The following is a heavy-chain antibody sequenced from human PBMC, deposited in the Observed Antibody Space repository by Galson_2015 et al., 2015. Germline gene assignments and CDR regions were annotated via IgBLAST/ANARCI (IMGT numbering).Heavy chain of an antibody. V-gene: IGHV3-48*03. CDR1: GFTFSSYE. CDR3: ARQTGYYYYYMDV. Sequence: SLRLSCAASGFTFSSYEMNWVRQAPGKGLEWVSYISSSGSTIYYADSVKGRFTISRDNAKNSLYLQMNSLRAEDTAVYYCARQTGYYYYYMDVWGKGTTVTVSS. CDR2: ISSSGSTI. J-gene: IGHJ6*03.